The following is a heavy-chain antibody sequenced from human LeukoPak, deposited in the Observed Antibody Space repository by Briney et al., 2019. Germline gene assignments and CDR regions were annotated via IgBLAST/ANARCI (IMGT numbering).Heavy chain of an antibody. D-gene: IGHD6-6*01. V-gene: IGHV4-39*01. J-gene: IGHJ4*02. Sequence: PSQTLSLTCTVSGGSISSSRHCWGWIRQTPGKGLEYIGDIYYSGSTYYNPSLKSRVTISVGTSKNQFSLKLTSVTAADTAVYYCARRGGVRSSSPVENYFDYWGQGILVTVSS. CDR2: IYYSGST. CDR1: GGSISSSRHC. CDR3: ARRGGVRSSSPVENYFDY.